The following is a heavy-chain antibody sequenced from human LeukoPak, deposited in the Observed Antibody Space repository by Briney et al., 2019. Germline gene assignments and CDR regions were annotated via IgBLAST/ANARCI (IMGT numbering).Heavy chain of an antibody. D-gene: IGHD5-18*01. CDR1: GGSISNYY. J-gene: IGHJ4*02. V-gene: IGHV4-59*12. Sequence: SETLSLTCTVSGGSISNYYWSWFRQSPVKGLEWIGFIYYSGSTNYNPSLKSRVTISVDTSKNQFSLKLSSVTAADTAVYYCARARRHTAKVDYWGQGTLVTVSS. CDR2: IYYSGST. CDR3: ARARRHTAKVDY.